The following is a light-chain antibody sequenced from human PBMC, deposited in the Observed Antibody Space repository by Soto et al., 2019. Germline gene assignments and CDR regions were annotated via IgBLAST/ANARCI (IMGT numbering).Light chain of an antibody. CDR3: QQYNSWPLT. CDR2: GAS. CDR1: QRVSNN. V-gene: IGKV3-15*01. Sequence: EIVMTQSPATLSVSPGERATLSCRASQRVSNNLAWYQQKPGQAPRLLIYGASTRATDIPAKFSGSGSGTELRLTISSLQSEDFALYYCQQYNSWPLTFGGGTKVEIK. J-gene: IGKJ4*01.